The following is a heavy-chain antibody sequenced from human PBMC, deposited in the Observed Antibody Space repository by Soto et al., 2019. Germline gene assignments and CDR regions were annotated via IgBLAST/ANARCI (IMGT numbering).Heavy chain of an antibody. CDR1: GGTFSSYT. J-gene: IGHJ5*02. D-gene: IGHD2-2*01. V-gene: IGHV1-69*02. Sequence: SVKVSCKASGGTFSSYTISWVRQAPGQGLEWMGRIIPILGIANYAQKFQGRVTITADKSTSTAYMELSSLRSEDTAVYYCARSYCSGTSCYGRWFDPWGQGTLVTVSS. CDR2: IIPILGIA. CDR3: ARSYCSGTSCYGRWFDP.